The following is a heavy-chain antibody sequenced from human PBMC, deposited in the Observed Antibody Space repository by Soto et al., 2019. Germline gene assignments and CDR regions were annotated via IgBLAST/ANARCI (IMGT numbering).Heavy chain of an antibody. V-gene: IGHV3-23*01. Sequence: GGSLRLSCAASGFTFSSYAMSWVRQAPGKGLEWVSTISGSGGSTYYADSVKGRFTISRDNSKNTLYLQMNSLRAEDTAVYYCAKVGYCSSSSCPSPYYYYYYYMDVWGRGTTVTVSS. J-gene: IGHJ6*03. CDR2: ISGSGGST. D-gene: IGHD2-2*01. CDR1: GFTFSSYA. CDR3: AKVGYCSSSSCPSPYYYYYYYMDV.